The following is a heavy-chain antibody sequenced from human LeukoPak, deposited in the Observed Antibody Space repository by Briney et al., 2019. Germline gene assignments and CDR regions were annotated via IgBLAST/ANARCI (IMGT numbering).Heavy chain of an antibody. J-gene: IGHJ4*02. D-gene: IGHD3-3*01. CDR3: ARLRTLSFTIPAD. Sequence: SETLSLTCAVYGGSLSGYYWSWIRQPPGKGLEWIGEINHGGFTTYNPSLKSRVTISVDTSKNQFSLKLTSLTAADTAVYYCARLRTLSFTIPADWGQGTLVTVSS. V-gene: IGHV4-34*01. CDR2: INHGGFT. CDR1: GGSLSGYY.